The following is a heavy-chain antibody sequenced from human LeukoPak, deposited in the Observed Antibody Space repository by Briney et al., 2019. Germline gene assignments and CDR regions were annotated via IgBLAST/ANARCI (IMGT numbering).Heavy chain of an antibody. CDR2: ISGSGGST. CDR3: ARDPYSGAYGNTYYYYMDV. D-gene: IGHD1-26*01. V-gene: IGHV3-23*01. CDR1: GFTFNSYG. J-gene: IGHJ6*03. Sequence: GGTLRLSCAASGFTFNSYGMTWVRQAPGKGLEWVSTISGSGGSTYYADSVKGRFTISRDNARNSLYLQMNSLTAEDTAVYYCARDPYSGAYGNTYYYYMDVWGKGTTVTISS.